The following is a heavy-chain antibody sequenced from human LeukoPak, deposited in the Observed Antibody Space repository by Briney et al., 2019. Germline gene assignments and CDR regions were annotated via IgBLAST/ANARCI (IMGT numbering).Heavy chain of an antibody. CDR3: ARGTVAKNYFDY. J-gene: IGHJ4*02. CDR1: GGSISSGGYY. CDR2: IYYSGST. V-gene: IGHV4-31*03. D-gene: IGHD4-17*01. Sequence: SETLSLTCTVSGGSISSGGYYWSWIRQHPGKGLEWIGYIYYSGSTYYNPSLKSRATISVDTSKNQFSLKLSSVTAADTAVYYCARGTVAKNYFDYWGQGTLVTVSS.